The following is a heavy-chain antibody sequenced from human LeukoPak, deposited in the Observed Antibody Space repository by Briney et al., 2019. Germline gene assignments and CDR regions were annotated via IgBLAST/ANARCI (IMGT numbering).Heavy chain of an antibody. Sequence: GGSLRLSCVVSGFTFSSYAMHWVRQAPGKGPEWVAVVSSDGTTKYYGDSGKGRFTISRDNSKNTLYLQMNSLRGEDTAVYYCASSKCINGICYTGFDAFDIWGQGTMVTVSS. CDR3: ASSKCINGICYTGFDAFDI. CDR1: GFTFSSYA. CDR2: VSSDGTTK. J-gene: IGHJ3*02. D-gene: IGHD2-8*01. V-gene: IGHV3-30-3*01.